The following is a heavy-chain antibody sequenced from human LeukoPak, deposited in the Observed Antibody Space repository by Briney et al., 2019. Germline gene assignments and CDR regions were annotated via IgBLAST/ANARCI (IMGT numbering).Heavy chain of an antibody. CDR3: ARGGYSYSTLLDY. V-gene: IGHV3-64*01. CDR1: GFIFSNYA. J-gene: IGHJ4*02. D-gene: IGHD5-12*01. Sequence: GGSLRLSCAASGFIFSNYAMHWVRQAPGKGLEHVSVVTSNGGNSFYRNSVKDRFTISGDNSKNMVFLQMGSLRPEDTAVYFCARGGYSYSTLLDYWGQGTPVTVSP. CDR2: VTSNGGNS.